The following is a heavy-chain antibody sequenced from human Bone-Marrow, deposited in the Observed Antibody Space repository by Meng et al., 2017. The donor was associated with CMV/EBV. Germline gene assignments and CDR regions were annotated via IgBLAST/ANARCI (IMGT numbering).Heavy chain of an antibody. V-gene: IGHV1-18*01. D-gene: IGHD2-2*01. CDR1: GYTFTSYG. Sequence: ASVKVSCKASGYTFTSYGISWVRQAPGQGLEWMGWISAYNGNTNYAQKLQGRVTMTTDTSTSTAYMELRSLRSDDTAVYYCARDRYCNSTSCKTGRYYSYGMDVWGQGTTVTVSS. CDR3: ARDRYCNSTSCKTGRYYSYGMDV. J-gene: IGHJ6*02. CDR2: ISAYNGNT.